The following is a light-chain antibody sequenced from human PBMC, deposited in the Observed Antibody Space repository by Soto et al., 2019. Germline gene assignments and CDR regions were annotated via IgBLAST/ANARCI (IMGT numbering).Light chain of an antibody. V-gene: IGLV2-14*01. Sequence: QSALTQPASVSGSPGQSITISCTGTSSDVGGYNYVSWYQQHPGKASKFMIYEFSNRPSGVSNRFSGSKSGNTASLTISGLQAEDEADYYCSSYTSSSTRVFGGGTKLTVL. J-gene: IGLJ3*02. CDR3: SSYTSSSTRV. CDR2: EFS. CDR1: SSDVGGYNY.